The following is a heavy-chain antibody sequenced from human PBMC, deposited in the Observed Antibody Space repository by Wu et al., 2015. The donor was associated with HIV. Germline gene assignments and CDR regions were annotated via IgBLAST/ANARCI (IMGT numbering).Heavy chain of an antibody. V-gene: IGHV1-2*02. CDR2: INPNTGGT. J-gene: IGHJ5*02. CDR1: GYTFTDYY. Sequence: QVQLVQSGAEVKKPGASVKVSCKASGYTFTDYYMHWVRQAPGHGPEWMGWINPNTGGTTFAQKFRDRVTMTSDPSTNTASMELRRLRSNDTAVYYCARGWDRIIVGAKPLTXWFDPWGQGTLVTVSS. D-gene: IGHD1-26*01. CDR3: ARGWDRIIVGAKPLTXWFDP.